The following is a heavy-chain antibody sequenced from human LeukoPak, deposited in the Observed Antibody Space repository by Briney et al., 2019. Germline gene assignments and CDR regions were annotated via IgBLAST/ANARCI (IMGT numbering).Heavy chain of an antibody. Sequence: ASVKVSCKASGGTFSSYAISWVRQAPGQGLEWMGGIIPIFGTANYAQKFQGRVTITADKSTSTAYMELGSLRSEDTAVYYCAGRWLQSEVYYFDYWGQGTLVTVSS. D-gene: IGHD5-24*01. J-gene: IGHJ4*02. V-gene: IGHV1-69*06. CDR2: IIPIFGTA. CDR1: GGTFSSYA. CDR3: AGRWLQSEVYYFDY.